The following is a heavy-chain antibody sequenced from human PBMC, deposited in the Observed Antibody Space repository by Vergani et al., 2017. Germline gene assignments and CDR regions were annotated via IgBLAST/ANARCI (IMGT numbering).Heavy chain of an antibody. V-gene: IGHV5-51*01. D-gene: IGHD3-22*01. CDR2: IYPGDSDT. J-gene: IGHJ4*02. CDR3: AKPLDPITMIVASLDY. CDR1: GYSFTSYW. Sequence: EVQLVQSGAEVKKPGESLKISCKGSGYSFTSYWIGWVRQMPRKGLEWMGIIYPGDSDTRYSPSFQGQVTISADKSISTAYLQWSSLKASDTAMYYCAKPLDPITMIVASLDYWGQGTLVTVSS.